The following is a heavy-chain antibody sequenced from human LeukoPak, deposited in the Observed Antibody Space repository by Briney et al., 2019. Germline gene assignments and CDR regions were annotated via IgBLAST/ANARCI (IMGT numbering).Heavy chain of an antibody. J-gene: IGHJ4*02. CDR2: IRSKANSYAT. CDR3: TRDHSSIVGADYFDY. V-gene: IGHV3-73*01. CDR1: GFTFSGSV. D-gene: IGHD1-26*01. Sequence: GGSLRLSCAASGFTFSGSVMHWVRQASGKGLEWVGRIRSKANSYATAYAASVKGRFTISRDDTKNTAYLQMNSLKTEDTAVYYCTRDHSSIVGADYFDYWGQGTLVTVSS.